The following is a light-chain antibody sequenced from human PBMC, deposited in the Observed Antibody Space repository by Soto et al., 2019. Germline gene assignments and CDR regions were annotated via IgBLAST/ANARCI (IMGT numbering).Light chain of an antibody. Sequence: DIQMTQSPSSLSASAGDRVTITCRASQSISYFLNWYQQKPGKAPKLLIYAASSLQSGVPSRFSGSGSGTEFTLTISSLQPEDFATYYCLQHRSYPVTFGQGTRWIS. CDR3: LQHRSYPVT. J-gene: IGKJ1*01. CDR2: AAS. CDR1: QSISYF. V-gene: IGKV1-17*01.